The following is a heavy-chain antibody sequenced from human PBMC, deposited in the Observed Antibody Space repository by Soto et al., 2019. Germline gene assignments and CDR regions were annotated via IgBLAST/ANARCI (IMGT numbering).Heavy chain of an antibody. V-gene: IGHV1-2*04. CDR2: INPNSGGT. CDR3: ARSKPVAEFDP. J-gene: IGHJ5*02. Sequence: XSVKVSCKASGYTFTCYYMDLVRQAPGQGLEWMGWINPNSGGTNYAQKFQGWVTMTRDTSISTAYMELSRLRSDDTAVYYCARSKPVAEFDPWGQGTLVTVSS. CDR1: GYTFTCYY.